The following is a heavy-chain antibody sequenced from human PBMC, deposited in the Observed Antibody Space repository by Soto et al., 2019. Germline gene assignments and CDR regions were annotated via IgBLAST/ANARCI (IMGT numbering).Heavy chain of an antibody. Sequence: AASVKVSCKASGYTFTSYGISWVRQAPGQGLEWMGWISAYNGNTNYAQKLQGRVTMTTDTSTSTAYMELRSLRSDDTAVYYCAREMGTAMVPGLGRDYYGMDVWGQGTTVTVSS. D-gene: IGHD5-18*01. V-gene: IGHV1-18*01. CDR3: AREMGTAMVPGLGRDYYGMDV. J-gene: IGHJ6*02. CDR1: GYTFTSYG. CDR2: ISAYNGNT.